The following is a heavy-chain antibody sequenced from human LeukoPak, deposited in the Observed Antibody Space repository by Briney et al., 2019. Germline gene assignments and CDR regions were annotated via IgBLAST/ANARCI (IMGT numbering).Heavy chain of an antibody. Sequence: GGSLRLSCAASGFPFSSSVINWVRQAPGKGLEWVSIISVSDSGTHHADSVKGRFSVSRDNSKNTLYLQMNSLRAEDTAVYYCAKILAPRAAAVPSSDFDYWGQGTLVTVSS. CDR3: AKILAPRAAAVPSSDFDY. CDR2: ISVSDSGT. J-gene: IGHJ4*02. D-gene: IGHD6-13*01. CDR1: GFPFSSSV. V-gene: IGHV3-23*01.